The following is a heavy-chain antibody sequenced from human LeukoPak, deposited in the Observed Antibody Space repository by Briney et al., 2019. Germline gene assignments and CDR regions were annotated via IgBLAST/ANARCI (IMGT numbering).Heavy chain of an antibody. V-gene: IGHV3-48*04. J-gene: IGHJ4*02. CDR1: GFTFSNHG. CDR3: ARERTPKHYYGSGNFDRYYDH. CDR2: ISSSGCTL. Sequence: GGSLRLSCAASGFTFSNHGMNWIRQAPGKGLEWISFISSSGCTLYYADSVKGRFTISRDTTKNSLYLQMNSLRAEDTAVYYCARERTPKHYYGSGNFDRYYDHWGQGTLVSVSS. D-gene: IGHD3-10*01.